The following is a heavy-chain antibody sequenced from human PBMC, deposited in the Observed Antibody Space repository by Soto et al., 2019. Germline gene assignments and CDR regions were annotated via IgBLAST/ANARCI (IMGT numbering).Heavy chain of an antibody. V-gene: IGHV3-30*03. J-gene: IGHJ6*02. CDR3: GGDRVLVPAATYYYYGMDV. CDR2: VSYDGSNK. D-gene: IGHD2-2*01. CDR1: GFTFSSYG. Sequence: QVQLVESGGGVVQPGRSLRLSCVASGFTFSSYGMHWVRQAPGKGLEWVAVVSYDGSNKYYADSVKGRFTISRDNSKKGGGGGGGGGGGGGGGVWWGGGDRVLVPAATYYYYGMDVWGQGTTVTVSS.